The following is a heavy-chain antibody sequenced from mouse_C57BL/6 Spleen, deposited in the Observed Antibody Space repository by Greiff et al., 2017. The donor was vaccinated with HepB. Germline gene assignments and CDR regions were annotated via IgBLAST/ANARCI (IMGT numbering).Heavy chain of an antibody. V-gene: IGHV5-6*01. J-gene: IGHJ4*01. CDR2: ISSGGSYT. CDR3: ARIPYYAMDY. CDR1: GFTFSSYG. Sequence: EVKVVESGGDLVKPGGSLKLSCAASGFTFSSYGMSWVRQTPDKRLEWVATISSGGSYTYYPDSVKGRFTISRDNAKNTLYLQMSSLKSEDTAMYYCARIPYYAMDYWGQGTSVTVSS.